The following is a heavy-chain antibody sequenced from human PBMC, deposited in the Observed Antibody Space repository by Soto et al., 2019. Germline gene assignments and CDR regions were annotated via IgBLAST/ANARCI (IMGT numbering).Heavy chain of an antibody. J-gene: IGHJ4*02. CDR1: GFTFSSYA. Sequence: PGGSLRLSCAASGFTFSSYAXSWVRQAPGKGLEWVSAISGSGGSTXYAXSVKGRFTISRDNSKNTLYLQMNSLRAEDTXVYYCANNLXXXXYFDYWGQGTLVTVSS. CDR2: ISGSGGST. CDR3: ANNLXXXXYFDY. V-gene: IGHV3-23*01.